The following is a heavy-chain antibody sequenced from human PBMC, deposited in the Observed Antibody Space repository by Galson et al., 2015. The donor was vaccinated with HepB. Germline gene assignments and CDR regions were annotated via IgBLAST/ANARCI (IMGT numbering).Heavy chain of an antibody. CDR2: INHSGST. CDR3: ARGLGLFHRGHKALDY. Sequence: SETLSLTCAVYGGSFSGYYWSWIRQPPGKGLEWIGEINHSGSTNYKPSLKSRVTISVDTSKSQFSLKLSSVTAADTAVYYCARGLGLFHRGHKALDYWGQGILVTASS. CDR1: GGSFSGYY. D-gene: IGHD3-22*01. V-gene: IGHV4-34*01. J-gene: IGHJ4*02.